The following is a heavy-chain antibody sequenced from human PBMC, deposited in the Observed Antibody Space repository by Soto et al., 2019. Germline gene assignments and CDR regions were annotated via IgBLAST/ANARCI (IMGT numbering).Heavy chain of an antibody. CDR2: ISYDGSNK. D-gene: IGHD3-22*01. Sequence: GGSLRLSCAASGFTFSSYGMHWVRQALGKGLEWVAVISYDGSNKYYADSVKGRFTISRDNSKNTLYLQMNSLRAEDTAVYYCAKDRVGGHSSDIDYWGQGTLVTVSS. V-gene: IGHV3-30*18. J-gene: IGHJ4*02. CDR3: AKDRVGGHSSDIDY. CDR1: GFTFSSYG.